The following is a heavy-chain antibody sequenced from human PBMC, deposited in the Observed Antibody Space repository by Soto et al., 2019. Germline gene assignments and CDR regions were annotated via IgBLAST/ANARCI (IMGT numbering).Heavy chain of an antibody. V-gene: IGHV3-72*01. Sequence: EVQLVQSGGGLVQPGGSLRLFCAASGFTFSDYYMDWVRRAPGKGLEWVGRIRNKANNYATEYAASLKGRVTYSRDDSENSLYLQMNSLETEDTAVYWCTREKRYYNNLTSFYSDNRGQGTLVTVSS. CDR2: IRNKANNYAT. CDR1: GFTFSDYY. D-gene: IGHD3-10*01. J-gene: IGHJ4*02. CDR3: TREKRYYNNLTSFYSDN.